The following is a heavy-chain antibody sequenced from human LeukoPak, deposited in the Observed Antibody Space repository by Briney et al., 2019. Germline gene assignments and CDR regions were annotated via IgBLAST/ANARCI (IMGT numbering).Heavy chain of an antibody. V-gene: IGHV3-15*01. J-gene: IGHJ4*02. CDR1: GFTFNDAW. CDR2: IKSKTDGGTT. CDR3: AEGAYSISWYYFDY. Sequence: GGSLRLSCAVSGFTFNDAWMSWVRQAPGKGLEWVGRIKSKTDGGTTDYVAPVKGRLTISRDDSKTTLYLQMNSLKTEDTAVHYCAEGAYSISWYYFDYWGQGTLVTVSS. D-gene: IGHD6-13*01.